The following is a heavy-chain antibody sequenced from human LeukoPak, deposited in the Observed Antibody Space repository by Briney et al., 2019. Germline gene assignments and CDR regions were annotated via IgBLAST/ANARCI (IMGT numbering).Heavy chain of an antibody. CDR3: ARDNWNYGSSMDV. V-gene: IGHV4-59*11. CDR1: GGSINNHI. CDR2: ISYSGSA. J-gene: IGHJ6*02. D-gene: IGHD1-7*01. Sequence: SETLSLTCSVSGGSINNHIWSWIRQPPGKGLEWIGYISYSGSANYNPSLKSRVTISVDTSKNQFSLKVTSVTAADTAVYHCARDNWNYGSSMDVWGQGTTVTVSS.